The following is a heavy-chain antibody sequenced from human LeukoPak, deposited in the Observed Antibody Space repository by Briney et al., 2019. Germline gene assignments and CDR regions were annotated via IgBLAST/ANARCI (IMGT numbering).Heavy chain of an antibody. CDR2: MNPNSGNT. J-gene: IGHJ4*02. V-gene: IGHV1-8*01. CDR3: ARREIWFEEFTLAY. D-gene: IGHD3-10*01. Sequence: GATVKVSCKASGYTFTSYDINWVRQATGQGLEWMGWMNPNSGNTGYAQKFQGRVTMTRNTSISTAYMELSSLRAEDTAVYYCARREIWFEEFTLAYWGQGTLVTVSS. CDR1: GYTFTSYD.